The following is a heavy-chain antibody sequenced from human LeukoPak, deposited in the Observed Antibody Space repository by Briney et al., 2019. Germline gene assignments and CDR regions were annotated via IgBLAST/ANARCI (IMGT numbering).Heavy chain of an antibody. V-gene: IGHV3-74*01. CDR3: ARGFESSGYSYFAY. D-gene: IGHD3-22*01. CDR1: GFTFSSYW. Sequence: GGSLRLSCAASGFTFSSYWMHWVRQVPGKGLVWVSRINSDGGSTNYADSVKGRFTISRDNARNTLYLQMHSLRAEDAAVYYRARGFESSGYSYFAYWGQGTLVTVSS. J-gene: IGHJ4*02. CDR2: INSDGGST.